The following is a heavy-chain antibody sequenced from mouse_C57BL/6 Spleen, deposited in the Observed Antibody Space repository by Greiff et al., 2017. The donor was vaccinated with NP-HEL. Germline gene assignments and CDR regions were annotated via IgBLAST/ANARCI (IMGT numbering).Heavy chain of an antibody. Sequence: EVKLMESGGGLVQPKGSLKLSCAASGFSFNTYAMNWVRQAPGKGLEWVARIRSKSNNYATYYADSVKDRFTISRDDSESMLDLQMNNLKTEDTAMYYCVGQGGNGYFDVWGTGTTVTVSS. CDR1: GFSFNTYA. J-gene: IGHJ1*03. D-gene: IGHD1-1*02. CDR3: VGQGGNGYFDV. CDR2: IRSKSNNYAT. V-gene: IGHV10-1*01.